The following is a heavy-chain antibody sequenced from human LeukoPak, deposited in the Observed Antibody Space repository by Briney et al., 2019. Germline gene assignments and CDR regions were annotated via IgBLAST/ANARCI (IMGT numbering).Heavy chain of an antibody. J-gene: IGHJ4*02. CDR1: GGSFSGYY. Sequence: SETLSLTCAVYGGSFSGYYCRWTRPPPGRWLEKIREIKHTGSTKYNPALKSRLTISVDTSKNQFSLKLSSVTGAGTAVYYCARSYTKASGRDYWGQGTLVTVSS. V-gene: IGHV4-34*01. D-gene: IGHD1-26*01. CDR2: IKHTGST. CDR3: ARSYTKASGRDY.